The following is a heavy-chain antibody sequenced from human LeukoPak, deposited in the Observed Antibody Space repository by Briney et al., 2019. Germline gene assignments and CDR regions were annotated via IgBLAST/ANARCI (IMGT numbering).Heavy chain of an antibody. CDR2: IWYDGSNK. Sequence: GGSLRLSCAASGFTFSSYGMHWVRQAPGKGLEWVAVIWYDGSNKHYADSVKGRFTISRDNSKNTLYLQMNSLRAEDTAVYYCAKSMVRGVIGAFDIWGQGTMVTVSS. CDR1: GFTFSSYG. J-gene: IGHJ3*02. D-gene: IGHD3-10*01. V-gene: IGHV3-33*06. CDR3: AKSMVRGVIGAFDI.